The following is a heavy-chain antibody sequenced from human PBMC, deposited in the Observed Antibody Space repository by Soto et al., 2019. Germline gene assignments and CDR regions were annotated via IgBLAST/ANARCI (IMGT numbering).Heavy chain of an antibody. CDR3: ARIQYYSDSSGYPPHSSADY. CDR1: GFSLSNARMG. V-gene: IGHV2-26*01. J-gene: IGHJ4*02. Sequence: SGPTLVNPTETLTLTCTVSGFSLSNARMGVSWIRQPPGKALEWLAHIFSNDEKSYSTSLKSRLTISKDTPKSQVVLTMTNMDPVDTATYYCARIQYYSDSSGYPPHSSADYWGQGTLVTVS. CDR2: IFSNDEK. D-gene: IGHD3-22*01.